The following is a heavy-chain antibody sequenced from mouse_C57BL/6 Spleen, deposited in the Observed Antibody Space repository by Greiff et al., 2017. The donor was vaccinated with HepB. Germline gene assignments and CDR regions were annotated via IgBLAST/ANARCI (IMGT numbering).Heavy chain of an antibody. Sequence: EVQLQQSGPVLVKPGASVKMSCKASGYTFTDYYMNWVKQSHGKSLEWIGVINPYNGGTSYNQKFKGKATLTVDKSSSTAYMELNSLTSEDSAVYYCAREKYYSNGDYWGQGTTLTVSS. V-gene: IGHV1-19*01. CDR2: INPYNGGT. CDR1: GYTFTDYY. CDR3: AREKYYSNGDY. D-gene: IGHD2-5*01. J-gene: IGHJ2*01.